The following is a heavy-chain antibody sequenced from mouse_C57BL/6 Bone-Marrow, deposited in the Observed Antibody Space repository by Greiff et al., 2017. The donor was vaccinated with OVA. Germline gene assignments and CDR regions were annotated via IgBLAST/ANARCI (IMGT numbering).Heavy chain of an antibody. CDR3: ARSTVVYGY. CDR2: INPNNGGT. CDR1: GYTFTDYY. V-gene: IGHV1-26*01. J-gene: IGHJ2*01. D-gene: IGHD1-1*01. Sequence: VQLQQSGPELVKPGASVKISCKASGYTFTDYYMNWVKQSHGKSLEWIGDINPNNGGTSYNQKFKGKATLTVDKSSSTAYMELRSLTSEDSAVYYCARSTVVYGYWGQGTTLTVSA.